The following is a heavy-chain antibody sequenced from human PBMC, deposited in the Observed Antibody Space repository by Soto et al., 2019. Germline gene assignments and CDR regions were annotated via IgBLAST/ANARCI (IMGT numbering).Heavy chain of an antibody. CDR2: IIPIFGTA. CDR1: GGTFSSYA. Sequence: SVKVSCKASGGTFSSYAISWVRQAPGQGLEWMGGIIPIFGTANYAQKFQGRVTISADKSISTAYLQWSSLKASDTAMYYCARHGHYDFWSGNIRNSGMDVWGQGTTVTVSS. J-gene: IGHJ6*02. CDR3: ARHGHYDFWSGNIRNSGMDV. V-gene: IGHV1-69*06. D-gene: IGHD3-3*01.